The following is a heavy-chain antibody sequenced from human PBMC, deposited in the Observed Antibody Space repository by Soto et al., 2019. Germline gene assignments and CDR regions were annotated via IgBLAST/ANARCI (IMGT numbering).Heavy chain of an antibody. Sequence: SETLSLTCTVSGGSISSYYWSWIRQPPGKGLEWIGYIYYSGSTNYNPSLKSRVTISVDTSKNQFSLKLSSVTAADTAVYYCARQGYGFADAFDIWGQGTMVTVSS. CDR3: ARQGYGFADAFDI. J-gene: IGHJ3*02. D-gene: IGHD5-12*01. V-gene: IGHV4-59*08. CDR2: IYYSGST. CDR1: GGSISSYY.